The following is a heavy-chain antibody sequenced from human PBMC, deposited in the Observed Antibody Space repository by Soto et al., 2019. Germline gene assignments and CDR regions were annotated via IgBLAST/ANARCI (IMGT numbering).Heavy chain of an antibody. CDR2: IFHDGTA. CDR3: SRLGYDTRLNYMYFDY. J-gene: IGHJ4*02. CDR1: GVSLTSGNW. V-gene: IGHV4-4*02. D-gene: IGHD2-2*01. Sequence: KPSETLSLTCAVSGVSLTSGNWWTWVRQYPQRGLEYIGEIFHDGTANYYPSFERRVAMSVDTSRNQFSLKLTSVTAADTAVYFCSRLGYDTRLNYMYFDYWGPGTLVSVSS.